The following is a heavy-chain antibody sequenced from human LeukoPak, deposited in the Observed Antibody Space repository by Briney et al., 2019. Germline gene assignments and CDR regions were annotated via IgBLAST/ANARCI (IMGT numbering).Heavy chain of an antibody. CDR3: ARSEINDYMNY. D-gene: IGHD4-11*01. V-gene: IGHV4-34*01. CDR2: INHSGST. J-gene: IGHJ4*02. CDR1: GGSFSGYY. Sequence: PSETLSLTCAVYGGSFSGYYWSWIRQPPGKGLGWIGEINHSGSTNYNPSLKSRVTISVDTSKNQFSLKMTSVTAADTAFYFCARSEINDYMNYWGQGMPVTVSS.